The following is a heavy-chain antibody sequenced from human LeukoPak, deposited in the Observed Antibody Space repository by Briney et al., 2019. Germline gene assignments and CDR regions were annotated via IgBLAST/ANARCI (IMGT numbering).Heavy chain of an antibody. CDR3: ARTLTTVTTKYYFDY. CDR2: ISSSGSTI. CDR1: GFTFSDYY. Sequence: KPGGSLRRSCAASGFTFSDYYMSWIRQAPGKGLEWVSYISSSGSTIYYADSVKGRFTISRDNAKNSLYLQMNSLRAEDTAVYYCARTLTTVTTKYYFDYWGQGTLVTVSS. D-gene: IGHD4-17*01. V-gene: IGHV3-11*01. J-gene: IGHJ4*02.